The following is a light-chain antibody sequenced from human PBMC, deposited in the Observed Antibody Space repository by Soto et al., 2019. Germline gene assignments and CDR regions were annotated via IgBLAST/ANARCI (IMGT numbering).Light chain of an antibody. J-gene: IGKJ5*01. CDR1: QGIGDT. Sequence: EVVMTHSPATLSVSPGEGVTLSCWASQGIGDTLAWYQHIPGQPPRLLIYDASTRATGIPARFSGSQSGTEFTLTISRLEPEDFAVYYCQQYGSSSITFGQGTRLEIK. CDR2: DAS. CDR3: QQYGSSSIT. V-gene: IGKV3D-15*01.